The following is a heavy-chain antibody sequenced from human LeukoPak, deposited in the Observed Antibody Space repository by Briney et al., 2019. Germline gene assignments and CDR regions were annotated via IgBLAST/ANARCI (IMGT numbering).Heavy chain of an antibody. CDR1: GYTFTGYY. V-gene: IGHV1-2*02. Sequence: ASVKVSCKTSGYTFTGYYVHWVRQAPGQGLEWMGWINPNSGGTNYAQTFQDGVTMTRDTSISTAYMELTRLRSDDTAVYYCARSEGRSSFTFDIWGQGTMVTVSS. D-gene: IGHD2-15*01. CDR2: INPNSGGT. CDR3: ARSEGRSSFTFDI. J-gene: IGHJ3*02.